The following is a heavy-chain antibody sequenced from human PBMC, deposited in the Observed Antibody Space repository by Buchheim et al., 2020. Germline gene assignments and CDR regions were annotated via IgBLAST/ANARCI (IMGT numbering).Heavy chain of an antibody. J-gene: IGHJ6*02. CDR2: IRFDGSNQ. CDR3: AKWSALDDYDYQYYGMDV. CDR1: GFTFSSYG. V-gene: IGHV3-30*02. D-gene: IGHD4-17*01. Sequence: QVQLVESRGGVAQPGRSLRLSCAASGFTFSSYGMHWVRLTPAEGLEWVAFIRFDGSNQYYDASVKGRFTISRDNSKNTLYLQMNSLRIEDTAVYYCAKWSALDDYDYQYYGMDVWGQGTT.